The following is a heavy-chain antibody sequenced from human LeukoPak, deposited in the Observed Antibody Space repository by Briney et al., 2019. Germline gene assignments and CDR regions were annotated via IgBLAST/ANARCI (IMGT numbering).Heavy chain of an antibody. CDR1: GFTFSSYS. D-gene: IGHD6-6*01. CDR2: ISSSSSYI. Sequence: GGSLRLSCAASGFTFSSYSMNWVRQAPGKGLEWVSSISSSSSYIYYADSVKGRFTISRDNAKNSRYLQMNSLRAEDTAVYYCARVQYSSSSRDYYMDVWGKGTTVTVSS. V-gene: IGHV3-21*01. CDR3: ARVQYSSSSRDYYMDV. J-gene: IGHJ6*03.